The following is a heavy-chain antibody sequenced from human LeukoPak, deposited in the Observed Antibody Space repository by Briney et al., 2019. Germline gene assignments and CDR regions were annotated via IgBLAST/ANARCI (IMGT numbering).Heavy chain of an antibody. J-gene: IGHJ4*02. CDR2: IHSGGST. CDR1: GFTVSSNY. V-gene: IGHV3-66*02. D-gene: IGHD4-11*01. Sequence: GGSLRLSCAASGFTVSSNYMSWVRQAPGKGLEWVSVIHSGGSTYYADSVKGRFTISRDNSKNTLYLQMNSLRAEDTAVYYCARDSRTTPFDYWAREPWSPSPQ. CDR3: ARDSRTTPFDY.